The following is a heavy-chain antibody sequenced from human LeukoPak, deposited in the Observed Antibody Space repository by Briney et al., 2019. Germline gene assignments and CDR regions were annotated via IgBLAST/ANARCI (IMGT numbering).Heavy chain of an antibody. D-gene: IGHD3-3*01. V-gene: IGHV3-23*01. Sequence: GGSLRLSCAASGFTFSSYAMSWVRQAPGRGLEWVSAISGSGGSTYYADSVKGRFTISRDNSKDTLYLQMNSLRAEDTAVYYCARGPRYYDFWSGYYRFDPWGQGTLVTVSS. CDR2: ISGSGGST. J-gene: IGHJ5*02. CDR1: GFTFSSYA. CDR3: ARGPRYYDFWSGYYRFDP.